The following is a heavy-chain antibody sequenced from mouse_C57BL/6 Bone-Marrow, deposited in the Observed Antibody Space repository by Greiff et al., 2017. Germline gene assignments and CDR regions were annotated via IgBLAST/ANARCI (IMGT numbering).Heavy chain of an antibody. Sequence: DVMLVESGGGLVQPKGSLKLSCAASGFSFNTYAMNWVRQAPGKGLEWVARIRSKSNNYATYYADSVKDRFTISRDDSESMLYLQMNNLKTEDTAMYYCVRHGVNGYAMDYWGKGTSVTVSS. V-gene: IGHV10-1*01. D-gene: IGHD2-1*01. J-gene: IGHJ4*01. CDR1: GFSFNTYA. CDR3: VRHGVNGYAMDY. CDR2: IRSKSNNYAT.